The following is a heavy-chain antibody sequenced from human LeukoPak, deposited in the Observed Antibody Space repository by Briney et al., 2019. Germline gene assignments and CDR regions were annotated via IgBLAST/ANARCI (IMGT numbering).Heavy chain of an antibody. V-gene: IGHV4-34*01. J-gene: IGHJ5*02. Sequence: ASETLSLTCAVYGGSFSGYYWSWIRQPPGKGLEWIGEINHSGSTNYNPSLKSRVTISVDTSKNQFSLKLSSVTAADTAVYYCARRRAYYDILTGYYSWFDPWGQGTLVTVSS. CDR1: GGSFSGYY. CDR3: ARRRAYYDILTGYYSWFDP. CDR2: INHSGST. D-gene: IGHD3-9*01.